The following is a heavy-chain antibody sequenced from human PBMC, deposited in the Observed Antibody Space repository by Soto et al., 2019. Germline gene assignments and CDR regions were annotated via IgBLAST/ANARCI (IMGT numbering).Heavy chain of an antibody. D-gene: IGHD3-3*01. J-gene: IGHJ5*02. V-gene: IGHV4-59*01. CDR3: ARSLTGNTYDFWSGYYTPGHHWFDP. CDR2: IYYSGST. Sequence: PSETLSLTCTVSSGSISSYYWSWIRQPPGKGLEWIGYIYYSGSTNYNPSLKSRVTISVDTSKNQSSLKLSSVTAADTAPYYCARSLTGNTYDFWSGYYTPGHHWFDPWGQGTLVTVS. CDR1: SGSISSYY.